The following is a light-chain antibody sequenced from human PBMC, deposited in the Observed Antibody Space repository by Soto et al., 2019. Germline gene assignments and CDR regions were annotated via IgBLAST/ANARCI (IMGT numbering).Light chain of an antibody. Sequence: EIVLTQSPATLSLSPGERATLSCRASQSVSSYLAWYQQKPGQAPRLLIYDASNSATGIPARFSGSGSGTDFTLTISSLEPEDVAVYYCQQRSNWPLTFGGGTKVEI. CDR3: QQRSNWPLT. CDR1: QSVSSY. J-gene: IGKJ4*01. CDR2: DAS. V-gene: IGKV3-11*01.